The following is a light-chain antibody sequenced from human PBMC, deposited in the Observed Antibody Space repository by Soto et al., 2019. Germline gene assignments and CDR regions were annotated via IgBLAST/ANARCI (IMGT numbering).Light chain of an antibody. CDR1: QGISSY. J-gene: IGKJ4*01. CDR2: AAS. V-gene: IGKV1-8*01. CDR3: QQYYSYPLP. Sequence: ASQGISSYLAWYQQKPGKAPKLLIYAASTLQSGVPSRLSGSGSGTDFTLTLRCLQSEDGATDYGQQYYSYPLPFVGETKVDVK.